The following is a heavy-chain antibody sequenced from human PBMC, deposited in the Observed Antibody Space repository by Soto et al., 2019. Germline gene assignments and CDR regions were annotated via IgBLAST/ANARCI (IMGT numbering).Heavy chain of an antibody. J-gene: IGHJ5*02. Sequence: ASETLSLTCTVSGGSVSNFYCNWIRQPAGKGLEWIGRIYSSGSASYNPSLRSRVTMSVDTSKNQFSLKVNSVTAADTAVYYCARSSHKESWFDPWGQGTLVTVSS. D-gene: IGHD6-13*01. CDR2: IYSSGSA. V-gene: IGHV4-4*07. CDR1: GGSVSNFY. CDR3: ARSSHKESWFDP.